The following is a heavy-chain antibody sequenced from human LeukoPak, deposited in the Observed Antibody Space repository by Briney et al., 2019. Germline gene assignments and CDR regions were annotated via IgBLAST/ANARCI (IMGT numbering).Heavy chain of an antibody. CDR3: AKDLGPLYSGRSG. Sequence: GGSLRLSCAASGFTSSSYEMNWVRQAPGKGLEWVSYISSSGSTIYYADSVKGRFTISRDNSKNTLYLQMNGLRADDTAVYYCAKDLGPLYSGRSGWGKGTTVTVSS. J-gene: IGHJ6*03. CDR2: ISSSGSTI. CDR1: GFTSSSYE. V-gene: IGHV3-48*03. D-gene: IGHD1-26*01.